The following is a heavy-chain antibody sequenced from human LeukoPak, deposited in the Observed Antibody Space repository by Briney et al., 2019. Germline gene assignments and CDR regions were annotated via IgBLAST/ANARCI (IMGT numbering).Heavy chain of an antibody. V-gene: IGHV3-23*01. Sequence: PGGSLRLSCAASGFTFSSYTMSWVRQAPGKGLEWVSSISAGAGSTYYADSVKGRFTISRDNSKNTLYLQMNSLRAEDTAVYYCATLKLGKSPFDYWGQGTLVTVSS. CDR3: ATLKLGKSPFDY. J-gene: IGHJ4*02. CDR1: GFTFSSYT. CDR2: ISAGAGST. D-gene: IGHD1-26*01.